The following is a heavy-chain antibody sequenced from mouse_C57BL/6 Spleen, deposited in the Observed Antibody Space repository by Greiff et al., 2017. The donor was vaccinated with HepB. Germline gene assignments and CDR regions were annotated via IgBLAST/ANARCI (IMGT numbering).Heavy chain of an antibody. Sequence: QVQLQQSGPELVKPGASVKISCTASGYAFSSSWMNWVKQRPGKGLEWIGRIYPGDGDTNYNGKFKGKATLTADKSSSTAYMQLSSLTSEDSAVYFCARRGYYGSSWYFDVWGTGTTVTVSS. J-gene: IGHJ1*03. CDR2: IYPGDGDT. CDR3: ARRGYYGSSWYFDV. D-gene: IGHD1-1*01. CDR1: GYAFSSSW. V-gene: IGHV1-82*01.